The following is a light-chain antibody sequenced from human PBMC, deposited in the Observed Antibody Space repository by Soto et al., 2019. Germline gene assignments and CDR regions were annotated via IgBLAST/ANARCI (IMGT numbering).Light chain of an antibody. CDR2: GAY. CDR3: QQYGSSPRIT. J-gene: IGKJ5*01. V-gene: IGKV3-20*01. CDR1: QSVSSSY. Sequence: EIVLTQSPGTLSLSPGDSATLSCRVSQSVSSSYLAWYQQKPGQAPRLIIYGAYSRATGIPDRFSGSGSGTDFTLTIGSLEPEDFAVYYCQQYGSSPRITCGQGTRLEIK.